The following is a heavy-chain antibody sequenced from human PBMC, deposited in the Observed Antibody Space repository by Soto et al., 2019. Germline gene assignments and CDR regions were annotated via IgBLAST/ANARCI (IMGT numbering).Heavy chain of an antibody. D-gene: IGHD6-19*01. CDR2: INHSGST. CDR3: ARGVSGWYRGWFDP. J-gene: IGHJ5*02. V-gene: IGHV4-34*01. CDR1: GGSFSGYY. Sequence: PSETLSLTCAVYGGSFSGYYWSWIRQPPGKGLEWIGEINHSGSTNYNPALKSRVTISVDTSKNQFSLKLSSVTAADTAVYYCARGVSGWYRGWFDPWGQGTRRSVAS.